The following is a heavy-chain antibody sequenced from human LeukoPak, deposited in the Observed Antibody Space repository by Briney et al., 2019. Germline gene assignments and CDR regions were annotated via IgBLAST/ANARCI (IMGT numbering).Heavy chain of an antibody. CDR1: GFTVSSNY. CDR3: ARNYYDSSGYYY. J-gene: IGHJ4*02. Sequence: GGSLRLSCAASGFTVSSNYMSWVRQVPGKGLEWVSIIYSSGNTFYADSVKGRFTISRDNSKNTLYLQMNSLRAEDTAVYYCARNYYDSSGYYYWGQGTLVTVSS. CDR2: IYSSGNT. D-gene: IGHD3-22*01. V-gene: IGHV3-66*03.